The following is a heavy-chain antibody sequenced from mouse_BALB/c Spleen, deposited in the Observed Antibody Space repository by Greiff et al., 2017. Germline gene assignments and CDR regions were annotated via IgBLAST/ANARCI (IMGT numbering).Heavy chain of an antibody. D-gene: IGHD1-2*01. CDR3: ARAITTATIAY. CDR2: IDPFNGGT. J-gene: IGHJ3*01. CDR1: GYSFTSYY. V-gene: IGHV1-28*01. Sequence: EVQLQQSGPELMKPGASVKISCKASGYSFTSYYMHWVKQSHGKSLEWIGYIDPFNGGTSYNQKFKGKATLTVDKSSSTAYMHLSSLTSEDSAVYYCARAITTATIAYWGQGTLVTVSA.